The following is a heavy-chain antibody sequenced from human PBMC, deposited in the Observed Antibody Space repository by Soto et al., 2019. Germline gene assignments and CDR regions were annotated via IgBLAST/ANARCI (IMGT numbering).Heavy chain of an antibody. V-gene: IGHV3-23*01. D-gene: IGHD6-19*01. Sequence: GGSLKLSCAASGFTFSSFAMSWVRQAPGKGLEWVSVISGSGGSTYYADSVKGRFTISRDNAKNTLYLQMISLRADDTVVYYCARDRGIAVALDFWGQGTLVTVSS. CDR3: ARDRGIAVALDF. CDR1: GFTFSSFA. CDR2: ISGSGGST. J-gene: IGHJ4*02.